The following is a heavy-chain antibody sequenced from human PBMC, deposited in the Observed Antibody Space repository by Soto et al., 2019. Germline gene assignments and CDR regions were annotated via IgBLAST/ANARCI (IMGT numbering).Heavy chain of an antibody. CDR1: GFTFSSYG. V-gene: IGHV3-33*01. Sequence: GGSLRLSCAASGFTFSSYGMHWVRQAPGKGLEWVAVIWYDGSNKYYADSVKGRFTISRDNSKNTLYLQMNSLRAEDTAVYYCARTPELSRYYFDYWGQGTLVTVSS. J-gene: IGHJ4*02. D-gene: IGHD3-16*02. CDR3: ARTPELSRYYFDY. CDR2: IWYDGSNK.